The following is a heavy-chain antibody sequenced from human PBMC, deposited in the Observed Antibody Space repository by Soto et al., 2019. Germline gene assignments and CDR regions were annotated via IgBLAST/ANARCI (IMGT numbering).Heavy chain of an antibody. D-gene: IGHD3-9*01. J-gene: IGHJ6*02. Sequence: VQLLESGRDLVQPGGSLRLSCEASGFTFSNYAMSWVRQAPGKGLEWVSVISGSGGSTNYADSAKGRFTISRDNSMDTLYLQMNSLRAEDTAVYYCARVFYYDILTGKSYNMDVWGQGTTVIVSS. CDR3: ARVFYYDILTGKSYNMDV. V-gene: IGHV3-23*01. CDR1: GFTFSNYA. CDR2: ISGSGGST.